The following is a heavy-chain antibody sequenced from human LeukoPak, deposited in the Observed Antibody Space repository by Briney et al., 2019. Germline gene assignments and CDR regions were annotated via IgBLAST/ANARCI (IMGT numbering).Heavy chain of an antibody. Sequence: GGSLILACSATVFTVSSNYMRWVRQAPGKGLEWVSVIYSGGSTYYADSVKGRSTISRDNSKNTLYLQMNSLRAEDTAVYYCARDGEGPNYGSGSSYFDYWGQGTLVTVSS. V-gene: IGHV3-53*01. CDR3: ARDGEGPNYGSGSSYFDY. J-gene: IGHJ4*02. D-gene: IGHD3-10*01. CDR2: IYSGGST. CDR1: VFTVSSNY.